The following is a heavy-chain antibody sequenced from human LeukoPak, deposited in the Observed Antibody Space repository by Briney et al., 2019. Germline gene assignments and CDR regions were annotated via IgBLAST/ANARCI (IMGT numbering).Heavy chain of an antibody. J-gene: IGHJ4*02. V-gene: IGHV3-74*01. CDR1: GFTFSSYW. Sequence: RESLRLSCAASGFTFSSYWMHWVRQAPGKGLVWVSRINSVGTSTSYADSVKGRFTISRENAKSSLYLQMDNLRAGDTAVYYCARSKSYSSGWTDFDYWGQGTLVAPSS. CDR2: INSVGTST. CDR3: ARSKSYSSGWTDFDY. D-gene: IGHD6-19*01.